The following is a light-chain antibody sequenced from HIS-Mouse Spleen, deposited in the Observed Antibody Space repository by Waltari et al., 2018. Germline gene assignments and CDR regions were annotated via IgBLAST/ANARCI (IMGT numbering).Light chain of an antibody. Sequence: QSALTQPASVSGSPGQSIPISCTGTRSAAGSYNLVSWYQQHPGKAPKLMIYEGSKRPSGVSNRFSGSKSGNTASLTISGLQAEDEADYYCCSYAGSSTWVFGGGTKLTVL. J-gene: IGLJ3*02. CDR2: EGS. V-gene: IGLV2-23*01. CDR1: RSAAGSYNL. CDR3: CSYAGSSTWV.